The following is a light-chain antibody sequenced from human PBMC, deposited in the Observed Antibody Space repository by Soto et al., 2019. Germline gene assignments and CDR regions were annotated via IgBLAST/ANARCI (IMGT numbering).Light chain of an antibody. CDR3: QQYGNSATFFT. Sequence: EIVLTQSPCTLSLSPGERATLSCRASQSISSSYLAWYQKKPDQAPRLLIYDASISATGRPVKFCGSGSVTAFSLTISRLQPEDDSVYYCQQYGNSATFFTFGPGTKVDIK. CDR1: QSISSSY. V-gene: IGKV3-20*01. CDR2: DAS. J-gene: IGKJ3*01.